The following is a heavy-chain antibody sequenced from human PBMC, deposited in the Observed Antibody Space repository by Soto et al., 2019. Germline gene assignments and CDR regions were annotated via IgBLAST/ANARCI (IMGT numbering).Heavy chain of an antibody. J-gene: IGHJ6*02. CDR2: INPNSGDT. D-gene: IGHD2-2*01. CDR3: ARDAGETRGFDGMDV. Sequence: ASVKVSCKASGYIFTGYHIHGVRQAPGRGLEWMGWINPNSGDTEYAQNFQGRVTMTRDTSFNLVYMEMSGLMSDDTAVYYCARDAGETRGFDGMDVWGQGTTVTVCS. V-gene: IGHV1-2*02. CDR1: GYIFTGYH.